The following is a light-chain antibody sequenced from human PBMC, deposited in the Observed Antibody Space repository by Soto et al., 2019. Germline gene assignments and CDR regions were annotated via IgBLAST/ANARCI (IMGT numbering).Light chain of an antibody. CDR3: SSKRDSSTLFV. V-gene: IGLV2-14*01. J-gene: IGLJ1*01. CDR1: SSDVGAYNY. CDR2: GVT. Sequence: QSAVTKPASVSGPPGQSITISCTGTSSDVGAYNYVSWYQHHPGKDPKLLIYGVTNRPSGVSDRFSGSKSGNTASLTISGLQAEDEADYYCSSKRDSSTLFVFGTGTKVTVL.